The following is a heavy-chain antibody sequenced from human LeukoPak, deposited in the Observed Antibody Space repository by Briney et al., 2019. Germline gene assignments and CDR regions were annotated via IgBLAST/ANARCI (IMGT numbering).Heavy chain of an antibody. V-gene: IGHV1-69*02. Sequence: SVKVSCKASGGTFSSYTISWVRQAPGQGLEWMGRIIPILGIANYAQKFQGRVTITADKSTSTAYMELSSLRSEDTAVYYCASYGDYGGDAFDIGGQGTMVTVSS. CDR2: IIPILGIA. CDR3: ASYGDYGGDAFDI. D-gene: IGHD4-17*01. J-gene: IGHJ3*02. CDR1: GGTFSSYT.